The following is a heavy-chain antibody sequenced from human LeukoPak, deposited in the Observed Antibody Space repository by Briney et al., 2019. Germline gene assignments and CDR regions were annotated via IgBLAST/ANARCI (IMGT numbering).Heavy chain of an antibody. J-gene: IGHJ3*02. V-gene: IGHV1-3*01. D-gene: IGHD3-10*01. CDR2: INAGNGNT. CDR1: GYTFTSYA. Sequence: ASVKVSCKASGYTFTSYAMHWVRQAPGQRLEWMGWINAGNGNTKYSQKFQGRVTITRDTSASTAYMELSSLRSEDTAVYYCARVQEIWFGELSGAFDIWGQGTMVTVSS. CDR3: ARVQEIWFGELSGAFDI.